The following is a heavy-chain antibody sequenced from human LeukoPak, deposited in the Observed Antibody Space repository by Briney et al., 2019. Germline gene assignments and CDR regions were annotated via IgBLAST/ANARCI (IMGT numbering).Heavy chain of an antibody. J-gene: IGHJ1*01. CDR3: ARVAAGIGFFQH. CDR1: GYSISSCYY. Sequence: SETLSLTCIVSGYSISSCYYWGWIRQPPGKGLEWIGNIHHSGSTYYNPSLKSRVTTSVDTTKNQLSLKLSSVTAADTAVYYCARVAAGIGFFQHWGQGTLVTVSS. V-gene: IGHV4-38-2*02. CDR2: IHHSGST. D-gene: IGHD6-13*01.